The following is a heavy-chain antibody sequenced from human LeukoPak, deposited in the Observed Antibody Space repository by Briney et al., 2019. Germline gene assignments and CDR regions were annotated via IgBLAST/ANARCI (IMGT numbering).Heavy chain of an antibody. D-gene: IGHD3/OR15-3a*01. Sequence: SETLSLTCTVSGGSISSSSYYWSWIRQPPGKGLEWIGEINHSGSTNYNPSLKSRVTISLDTSKNQFSLKLTSVTAADTAVYYCARQTGSGLFILPGGQGTLVTVSS. CDR2: INHSGST. J-gene: IGHJ4*02. CDR3: ARQTGSGLFILP. CDR1: GGSISSSSYY. V-gene: IGHV4-39*01.